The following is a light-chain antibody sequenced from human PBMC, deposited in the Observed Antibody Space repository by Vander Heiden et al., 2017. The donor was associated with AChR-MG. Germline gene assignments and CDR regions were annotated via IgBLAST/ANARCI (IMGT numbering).Light chain of an antibody. CDR3: QQNFLSPLT. Sequence: DIQMTQSPSSLSASIGDRVTITCRASQGIRSSLHWYQQKPGKAPDLLIFSTCSLQSGVPPRFSGSGSGTDFTLTISNLQPEDTATYFCQQNFLSPLTFGGGTRVEIK. CDR1: QGIRSS. CDR2: STC. V-gene: IGKV1-39*01. J-gene: IGKJ4*01.